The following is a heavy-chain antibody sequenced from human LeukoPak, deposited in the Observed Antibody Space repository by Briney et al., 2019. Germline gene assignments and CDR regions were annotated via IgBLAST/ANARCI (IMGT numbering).Heavy chain of an antibody. CDR2: IRYDGSNK. CDR1: GFTFSNYG. J-gene: IGHJ4*02. Sequence: GGSLRLSCAASGFTFSNYGMHWFRQAPGKGLEWVAFIRYDGSNKYYADSVKGRFTISRDNSKNTLYLQMNSLRAEDTAVYYCAKDLARYCSSSSCMGDYWGQGTLVTVSS. V-gene: IGHV3-30*02. CDR3: AKDLARYCSSSSCMGDY. D-gene: IGHD2-2*01.